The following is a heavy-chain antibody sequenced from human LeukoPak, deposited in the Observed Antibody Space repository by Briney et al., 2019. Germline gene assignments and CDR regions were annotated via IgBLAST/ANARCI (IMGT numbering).Heavy chain of an antibody. V-gene: IGHV1-69*01. CDR2: IIPIFGTT. D-gene: IGHD3-10*01. CDR3: AMYYYYGSGSYNY. Sequence: SVKVSCKASGGTFSSYAISWVRQAPGQGLEWMGGIIPIFGTTNYAQKFQGRVTITADESTSTAYMELSSLRSEDTAVYYCAMYYYYGSGSYNYWGQGTLVTVSS. CDR1: GGTFSSYA. J-gene: IGHJ4*02.